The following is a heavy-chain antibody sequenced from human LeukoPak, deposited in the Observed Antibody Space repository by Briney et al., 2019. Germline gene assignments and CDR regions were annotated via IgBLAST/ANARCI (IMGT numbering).Heavy chain of an antibody. V-gene: IGHV1-2*02. CDR2: NNPNSGGT. D-gene: IGHD1-14*01. J-gene: IGHJ4*02. CDR1: GYTFTEYY. Sequence: ASVKVSCKASGYTFTEYYIHWVRQAPGQGLEWMGWNNPNSGGTNYAQKFQGRVTMTKNTSISTAYMELTRLRSDDTAVYYCARGPNTGSFDYWGQGTLVTVSS. CDR3: ARGPNTGSFDY.